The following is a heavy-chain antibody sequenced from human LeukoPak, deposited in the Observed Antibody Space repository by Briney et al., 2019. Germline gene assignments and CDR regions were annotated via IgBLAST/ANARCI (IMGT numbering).Heavy chain of an antibody. J-gene: IGHJ6*03. D-gene: IGHD4-17*01. V-gene: IGHV4-59*08. CDR2: IFYSGTT. CDR3: ARTRPQDHGTSYMDV. CDR1: GDSISSDY. Sequence: PSETLSLTCDVSGDSISSDYWSWIRQSPEKGLEWIGFIFYSGTTTYNPSLQSRVTISVDTSKNKFYLKLTSVTAADTAVCYCARTRPQDHGTSYMDVWGKGTTVTVSS.